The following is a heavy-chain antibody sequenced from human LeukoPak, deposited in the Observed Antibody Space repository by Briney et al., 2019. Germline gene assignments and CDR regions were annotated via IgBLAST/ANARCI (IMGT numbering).Heavy chain of an antibody. D-gene: IGHD6-19*01. CDR2: INPNSGGT. V-gene: IGHV1-2*02. CDR1: GYTFTGYY. Sequence: ASVKVSCKASGYTFTGYYMHWVRQAPGQGLEWMGWINPNSGGTNYAQKSQGRVTMTRDTSISTAYMELSRLRSDDTAVYYCARAYSGIAVAGKRPFDYWGQGTLVTVSS. CDR3: ARAYSGIAVAGKRPFDY. J-gene: IGHJ4*02.